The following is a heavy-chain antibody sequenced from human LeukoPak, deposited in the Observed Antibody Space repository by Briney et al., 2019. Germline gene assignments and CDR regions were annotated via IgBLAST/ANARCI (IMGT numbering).Heavy chain of an antibody. Sequence: SETLSLTCTVSGGSISSYYWSWIRQPPGKGLEWIGYMSHSGSTNYNPSLKSRVTISVDTSKNQFSLKLSSVTAADTAVYYCARRNMVFDYWGQGTLVTVSS. CDR2: MSHSGST. CDR1: GGSISSYY. CDR3: ARRNMVFDY. J-gene: IGHJ4*02. V-gene: IGHV4-59*08. D-gene: IGHD3-10*01.